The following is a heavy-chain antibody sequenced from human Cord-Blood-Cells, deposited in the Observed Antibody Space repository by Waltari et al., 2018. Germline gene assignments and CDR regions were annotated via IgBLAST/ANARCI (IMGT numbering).Heavy chain of an antibody. CDR1: GGSISSSSYY. CDR2: IYYSGRT. Sequence: QLQLQESGPGLVKPSETLSLTCTVSGGSISSSSYYWGWIRQPPGKGLEWIGSIYYSGRTYYNPSLKSRVTISVDTSKNQFSLKLSSVTAADTAVYYCARHSYHYDSSGYYFDYWGQGTLVTVSS. J-gene: IGHJ4*02. CDR3: ARHSYHYDSSGYYFDY. D-gene: IGHD3-22*01. V-gene: IGHV4-39*01.